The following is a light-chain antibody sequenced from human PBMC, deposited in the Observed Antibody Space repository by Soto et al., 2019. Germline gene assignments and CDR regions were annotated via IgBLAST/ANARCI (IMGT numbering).Light chain of an antibody. CDR2: GAS. Sequence: EIVMTQSPATLSVSPGERATLSCRASQSISSNLAWYQQKPGQAPRLLIYGASSRATGIPARFSGSGSGTEFTLTISSLQSEDFAVYDCQQYDYWPDTFGPGTKVEIK. J-gene: IGKJ4*02. V-gene: IGKV3-15*01. CDR1: QSISSN. CDR3: QQYDYWPDT.